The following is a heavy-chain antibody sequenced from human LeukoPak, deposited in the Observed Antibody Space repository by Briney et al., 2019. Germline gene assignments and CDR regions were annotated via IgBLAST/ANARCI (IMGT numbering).Heavy chain of an antibody. Sequence: PGRSLRLSCAASGFSFSSYGMHWVRQVPGKGLEWVAVIWYDGSNKYYADSVKGRFTISRDNSKNTLDLQMNSLRAEDTAVYYCVRDENYIWGSYRLDYWGQGILVTVSS. V-gene: IGHV3-33*01. D-gene: IGHD3-16*02. J-gene: IGHJ4*02. CDR1: GFSFSSYG. CDR3: VRDENYIWGSYRLDY. CDR2: IWYDGSNK.